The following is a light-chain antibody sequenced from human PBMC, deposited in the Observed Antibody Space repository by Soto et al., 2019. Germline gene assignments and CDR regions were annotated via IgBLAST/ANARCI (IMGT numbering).Light chain of an antibody. CDR2: DAS. CDR1: QSVSSY. V-gene: IGKV3-11*01. Sequence: EIVLTQSPSTLSLSPGERATLSCRASQSVSSYLAWYQQKPGQAPRLLIYDASNKATGIPARFSGSGSATDFHLTISRLEPEDFADYYCQQRSNWPLTFGGGPKVEIK. CDR3: QQRSNWPLT. J-gene: IGKJ4*02.